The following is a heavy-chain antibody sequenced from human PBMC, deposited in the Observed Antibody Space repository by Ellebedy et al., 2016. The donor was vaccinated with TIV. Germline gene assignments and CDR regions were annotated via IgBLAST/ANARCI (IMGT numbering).Heavy chain of an antibody. CDR3: ARVRGGYYFDY. D-gene: IGHD2-15*01. J-gene: IGHJ4*02. Sequence: GESLKISCAASGFTFSSYWMHWVRQAPGEGLVWVSRISSDGSNTAYADSVKGRFTVSRDNAKNTLYLQMNSLRAEDTAVYNCARVRGGYYFDYWGQGTLVTVSS. CDR1: GFTFSSYW. V-gene: IGHV3-74*01. CDR2: ISSDGSNT.